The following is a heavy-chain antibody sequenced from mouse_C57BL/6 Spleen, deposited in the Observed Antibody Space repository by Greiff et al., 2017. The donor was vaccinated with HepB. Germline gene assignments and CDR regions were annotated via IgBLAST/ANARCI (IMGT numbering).Heavy chain of an antibody. CDR2: INSDGGST. CDR1: EYEFPSHD. Sequence: EVKVVESGGGLVQPGESLKLSCESNEYEFPSHDMSWVRKTPEKRLELVAAINSDGGSTYYPDTMERSFIITRDNTKKTLFLQMTSLRSKDTALYYCSRHDGSAIAYWGQGTLVTVSA. D-gene: IGHD2-3*01. J-gene: IGHJ3*01. V-gene: IGHV5-2*01. CDR3: SRHDGSAIAY.